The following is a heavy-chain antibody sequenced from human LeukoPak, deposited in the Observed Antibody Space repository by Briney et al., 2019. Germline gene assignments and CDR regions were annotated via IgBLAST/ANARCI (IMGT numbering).Heavy chain of an antibody. CDR1: GGSISSYY. D-gene: IGHD3-22*01. J-gene: IGHJ1*01. CDR3: ARSRSYYDSSGYSSPGYFQH. CDR2: IYYSGST. V-gene: IGHV4-59*01. Sequence: PSETLSLTCTVSGGSISSYYWSWIRQPPGKGLEWIGYIYYSGSTNYNPSLKSRVTISVDTSKNQFSLKLSSVTAADTAVYYCARSRSYYDSSGYSSPGYFQHWGQGTLVTVPS.